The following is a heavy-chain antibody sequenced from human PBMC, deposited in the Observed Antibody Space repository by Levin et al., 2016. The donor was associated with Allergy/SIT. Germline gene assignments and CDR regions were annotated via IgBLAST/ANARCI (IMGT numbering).Heavy chain of an antibody. CDR2: IYYSGTT. CDR3: ARREGFCSGGTCFPRDPFYDS. D-gene: IGHD2-15*01. Sequence: WIRQPPGKGLEWIGNIYYSGTTYKNPSLKNRATISIDTYNNQFSLKLTSVAAADTAVYYCARREGFCSGGTCFPRDPFYDSWGQGTLVTVSS. J-gene: IGHJ4*02. V-gene: IGHV4-39*01.